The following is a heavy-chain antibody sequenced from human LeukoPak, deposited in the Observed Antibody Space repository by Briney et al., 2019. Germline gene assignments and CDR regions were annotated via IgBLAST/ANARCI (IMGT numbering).Heavy chain of an antibody. J-gene: IGHJ6*03. D-gene: IGHD2-2*01. Sequence: ASVKVSCKVSGYTLTELSMHWVRQAPGKGLEWMGGFDPEDGETIYAQKFQGRVTMTEDTSTDTAYMELSSLRSEDTAVYYCATGVPHCSSTSCYGRGYYYYYMDVWGKGTTVTISS. V-gene: IGHV1-24*01. CDR3: ATGVPHCSSTSCYGRGYYYYYMDV. CDR1: GYTLTELS. CDR2: FDPEDGET.